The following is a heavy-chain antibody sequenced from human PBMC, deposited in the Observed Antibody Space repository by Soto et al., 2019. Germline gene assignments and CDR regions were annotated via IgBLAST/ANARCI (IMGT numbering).Heavy chain of an antibody. J-gene: IGHJ5*02. Sequence: QLQLQESRPGLVKPSETLSLTCTVSGGSISSSSYYWGWIRQPPGKGLEWIGSIYYSGSTYYNPYLRSRVTMSVDTSKNQFSVKLISVTAADTAVYYCARLYGSGSYYTGGWFDPWGQGTLVTVSS. V-gene: IGHV4-39*01. CDR2: IYYSGST. CDR3: ARLYGSGSYYTGGWFDP. D-gene: IGHD3-10*01. CDR1: GGSISSSSYY.